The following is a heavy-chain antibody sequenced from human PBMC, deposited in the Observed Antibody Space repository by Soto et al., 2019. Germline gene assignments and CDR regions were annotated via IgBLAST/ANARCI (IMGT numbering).Heavy chain of an antibody. J-gene: IGHJ6*02. Sequence: ASVKVSCTASGYTFTSYAMHWVRQAPGQRLEWMGWINAGNGNTKYSQKFQGRVTITRDTSASTAYMELSSLRSEDTAVYYCARDTTVTTYYYYYGMDVWGQGTTVTVSS. CDR1: GYTFTSYA. V-gene: IGHV1-3*01. D-gene: IGHD4-17*01. CDR2: INAGNGNT. CDR3: ARDTTVTTYYYYYGMDV.